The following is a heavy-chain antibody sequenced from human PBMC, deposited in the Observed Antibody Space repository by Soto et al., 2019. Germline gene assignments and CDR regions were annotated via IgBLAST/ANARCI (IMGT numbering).Heavy chain of an antibody. CDR3: ARSNLMTSTTLVDY. Sequence: GASVKVSCKASGYIFTNYHMWWVRQAPGQGLEWVGLINPRTGNTAYAHKLQGKITMTRDTSTSTGYMELNSLGSEDTAVYFCARSNLMTSTTLVDYWRQGTLVTVSS. V-gene: IGHV1-46*04. D-gene: IGHD1-26*01. J-gene: IGHJ4*02. CDR2: INPRTGNT. CDR1: GYIFTNYH.